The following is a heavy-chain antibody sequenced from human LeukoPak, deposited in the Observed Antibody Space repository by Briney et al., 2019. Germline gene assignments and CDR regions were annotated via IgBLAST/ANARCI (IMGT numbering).Heavy chain of an antibody. Sequence: KPSETLSLTCTVSGGSISSYYWSWIRQPPGKGPEWIGYIYYSGSTNYNPSLKSRVTISVDTSKNQFSLKLSSVTAADTAVYYCARAVGYCSSTSCQRKLDYWGQGTLVTVSS. CDR1: GGSISSYY. CDR3: ARAVGYCSSTSCQRKLDY. D-gene: IGHD2-2*03. V-gene: IGHV4-59*01. CDR2: IYYSGST. J-gene: IGHJ4*02.